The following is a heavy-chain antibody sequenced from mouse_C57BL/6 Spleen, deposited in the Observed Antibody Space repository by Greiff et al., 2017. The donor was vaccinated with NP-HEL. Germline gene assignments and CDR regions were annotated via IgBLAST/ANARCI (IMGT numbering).Heavy chain of an antibody. Sequence: EVQLVESGGGLVKPGGSLKLSCAASGFTFSDYGMHWVRQAPEKGLEWVAYISSGSSTIYYADTVKGRFTISRDNAKNTLFLQMTSLRSEDTAMYYCAKPFYGSSTYYYAMDYWGQGTSVTVSS. V-gene: IGHV5-17*01. CDR2: ISSGSSTI. J-gene: IGHJ4*01. CDR3: AKPFYGSSTYYYAMDY. CDR1: GFTFSDYG. D-gene: IGHD1-1*01.